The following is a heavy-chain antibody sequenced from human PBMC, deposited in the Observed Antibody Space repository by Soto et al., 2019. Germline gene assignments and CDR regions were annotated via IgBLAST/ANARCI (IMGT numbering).Heavy chain of an antibody. CDR1: GESFSGNY. CDR2: ISHSGSGT. V-gene: IGHV4-34*01. Sequence: QVQLEQWGAGLLKASETMSLTCTVYGESFSGNYWRWIRQPPGMGLEWIGEISHSGSGTNYNPSLKSRVTISVDTFKNQFSLKLSSVTAADTAMYYCARGHLPGGNTFYYDYWGQGTLVTVSS. D-gene: IGHD2-15*01. CDR3: ARGHLPGGNTFYYDY. J-gene: IGHJ4*02.